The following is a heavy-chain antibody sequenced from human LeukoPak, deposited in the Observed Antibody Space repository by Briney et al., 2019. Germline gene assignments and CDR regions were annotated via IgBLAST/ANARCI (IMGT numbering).Heavy chain of an antibody. CDR1: GGSISSYY. CDR2: IYYSGST. CDR3: ARWLLAYYFDY. J-gene: IGHJ4*02. V-gene: IGHV4-59*08. D-gene: IGHD2-15*01. Sequence: SETLSLTCTVPGGSISSYYWSWIRQPPGKGLEWIGYIYYSGSTNYNPSLKSRVTISVDTSKNQFSLKLSSVTAADTAVYYCARWLLAYYFDYWGQGTLVTVSS.